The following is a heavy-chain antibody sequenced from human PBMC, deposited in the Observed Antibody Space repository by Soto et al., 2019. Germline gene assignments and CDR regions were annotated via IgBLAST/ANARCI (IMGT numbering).Heavy chain of an antibody. Sequence: QVQLVQSGAEVKKPGASVKVSCKATGYTFTSYYMHWVRQAPGQGLEWMGIINPSGDSTSYAQKFQGTFTMTRDTSTATVYMELSSLRYEDTAVYYCVRSNPPGRSPYYFDSWGQGTLVTVSS. CDR2: INPSGDST. J-gene: IGHJ4*02. CDR3: VRSNPPGRSPYYFDS. D-gene: IGHD1-26*01. V-gene: IGHV1-46*01. CDR1: GYTFTSYY.